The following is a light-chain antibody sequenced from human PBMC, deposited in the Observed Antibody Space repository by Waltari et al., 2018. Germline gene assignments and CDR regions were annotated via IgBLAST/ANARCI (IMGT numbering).Light chain of an antibody. J-gene: IGKJ2*01. CDR1: QSLLNSNGYNY. CDR3: MQALQTPLYT. V-gene: IGKV2-28*01. Sequence: VMTQSPLSLPVTPGEPASISCRSNQSLLNSNGYNYLDWYLQKPGQSPQLLIYLGSNRASGVPDRFSGSGSGTDFTLKISRVEAEDVGVYYCMQALQTPLYTFGQGTKLEI. CDR2: LGS.